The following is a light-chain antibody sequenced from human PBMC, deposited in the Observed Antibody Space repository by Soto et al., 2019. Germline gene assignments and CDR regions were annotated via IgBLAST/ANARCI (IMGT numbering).Light chain of an antibody. J-gene: IGLJ2*01. V-gene: IGLV1-44*01. CDR2: SDN. Sequence: QSVLTQPHSASGTPGQRGTISCSGSSSNIGTNTVIWYQQLPGAAPKLLIYSDNQRPSGVPARFSGSKSGTSASLAISGLQSEDEADYYCAAWDVSLVVFGGGTKLTVL. CDR3: AAWDVSLVV. CDR1: SSNIGTNT.